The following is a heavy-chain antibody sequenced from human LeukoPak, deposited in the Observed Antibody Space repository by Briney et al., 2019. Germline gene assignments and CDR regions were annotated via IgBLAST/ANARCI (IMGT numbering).Heavy chain of an antibody. CDR3: ARGSAAAGNFDY. V-gene: IGHV4-30-2*01. J-gene: IGHJ4*02. CDR2: ISHRGST. CDR1: GDYINNGGHY. D-gene: IGHD6-13*01. Sequence: PSQTLSLTCSVGGDYINNGGHYWSWIRQPPGKALEYIGYISHRGSTYYNPSLKSRVIISVDTSKNQFSLKLSSVTAADTAVYYCARGSAAAGNFDYWGQGTLVTVSS.